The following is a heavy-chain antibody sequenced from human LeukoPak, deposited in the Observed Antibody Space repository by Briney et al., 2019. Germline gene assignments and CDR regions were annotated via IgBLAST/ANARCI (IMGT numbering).Heavy chain of an antibody. J-gene: IGHJ4*02. CDR2: INPNSGGT. Sequence: GASVKVSCKASGYTFTGYYMHWVRQAPGQGLEWMGRINPNSGGTNYAQKFQGRVTMTRETSISTAYMELSRLRSDDTAVYYCARALTVTTSVKNYWGQGTLVTVSS. CDR3: ARALTVTTSVKNY. CDR1: GYTFTGYY. V-gene: IGHV1-2*06. D-gene: IGHD4-17*01.